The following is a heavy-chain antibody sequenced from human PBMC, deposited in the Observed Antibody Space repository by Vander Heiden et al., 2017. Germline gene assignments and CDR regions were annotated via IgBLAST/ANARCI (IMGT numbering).Heavy chain of an antibody. CDR1: GFSLSSAAMG. D-gene: IGHD6-19*01. CDR2: VSSNDEK. Sequence: QVTLKESGPVLLKPTETLTLTCTVSGFSLSSAAMGVSWIRQHPGKALEWLAHVSSNDEKSYSTSLKSRLTISKDTSKSQVVLTMTNMDPVDTATYFCARFSSGWYTYFDFWGQGTLVTVSS. J-gene: IGHJ4*02. CDR3: ARFSSGWYTYFDF. V-gene: IGHV2-26*01.